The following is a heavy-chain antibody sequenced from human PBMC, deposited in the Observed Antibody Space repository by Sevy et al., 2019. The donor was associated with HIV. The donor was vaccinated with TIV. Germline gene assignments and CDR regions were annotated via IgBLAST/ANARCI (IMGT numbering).Heavy chain of an antibody. CDR1: GDSVSSTSAA. CDR3: ARVYYDFWSGYYGVDV. V-gene: IGHV6-1*01. CDR2: TYYRSKWYN. D-gene: IGHD3-3*01. Sequence: SQTLSLTCAISGDSVSSTSAAWNWIRQYPSRGLEWQGRTYYRSKWYNDYAVSVKSRITINPDTSKNQFSLQLNSVTPEDTAGYYCARVYYDFWSGYYGVDVWGQGTTVTVSS. J-gene: IGHJ6*02.